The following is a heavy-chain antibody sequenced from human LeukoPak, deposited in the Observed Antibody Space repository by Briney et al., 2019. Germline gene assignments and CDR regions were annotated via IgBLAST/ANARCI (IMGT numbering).Heavy chain of an antibody. J-gene: IGHJ3*02. Sequence: GRSLRLSWAASGFTFNTYSMNWVRQAPGKGLEWVSSISSSIIYIYYADSVKGRFTISRDNAKNSLYLQMNSLRAEDTAVYYCARDLGRSGYYTIDAFDIWGQGTMVTVSS. D-gene: IGHD3-22*01. CDR2: ISSSIIYI. CDR1: GFTFNTYS. V-gene: IGHV3-21*01. CDR3: ARDLGRSGYYTIDAFDI.